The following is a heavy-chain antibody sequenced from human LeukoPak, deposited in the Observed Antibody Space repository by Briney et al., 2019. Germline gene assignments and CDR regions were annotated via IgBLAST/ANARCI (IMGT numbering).Heavy chain of an antibody. CDR3: ASRIAAAGYWYFDL. V-gene: IGHV4-38-2*02. J-gene: IGHJ2*01. CDR1: GYSISSGYY. D-gene: IGHD6-13*01. Sequence: PSETLSLTCTVSGYSISSGYYWGWIRQPLGKGLEWIGSIYHSGSTYYNPSLKSRVTISVDTSKNQFCLKLSSVTAADTVVYYCASRIAAAGYWYFDLWGRGTLVTVSS. CDR2: IYHSGST.